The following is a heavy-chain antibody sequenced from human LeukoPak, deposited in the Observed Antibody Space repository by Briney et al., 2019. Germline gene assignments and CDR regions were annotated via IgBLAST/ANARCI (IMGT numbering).Heavy chain of an antibody. D-gene: IGHD1-7*01. Sequence: GGSLRLSCAASGFTFSSYAMIWVRQAPGKGLEWVSAISGSADTTYYADSAKGRFTISRDNAKNSLYLQMNSLRAEDTAVYYCARDLYNWNYGANYYYGMDVWGQGTTVTVSS. CDR1: GFTFSSYA. CDR3: ARDLYNWNYGANYYYGMDV. J-gene: IGHJ6*02. CDR2: ISGSADTT. V-gene: IGHV3-23*01.